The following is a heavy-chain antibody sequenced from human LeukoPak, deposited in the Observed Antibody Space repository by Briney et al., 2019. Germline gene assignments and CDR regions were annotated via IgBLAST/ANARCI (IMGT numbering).Heavy chain of an antibody. J-gene: IGHJ4*02. CDR1: GFTFSDYY. Sequence: GGSLRLSCAASGFTFSDYYMNWIRQAPGKGLEWVSYISSSATTIYYADSVKGRFTISRDNAKKSLYLQMNSQRAEDTAVYYCARDHSSSWNYFDYWGQGTLVTVSS. CDR3: ARDHSSSWNYFDY. D-gene: IGHD6-13*01. CDR2: ISSSATTI. V-gene: IGHV3-11*04.